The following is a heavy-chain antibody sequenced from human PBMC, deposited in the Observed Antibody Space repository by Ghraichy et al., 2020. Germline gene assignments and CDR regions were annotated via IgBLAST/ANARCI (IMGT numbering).Heavy chain of an antibody. D-gene: IGHD4-17*01. CDR1: GGSISSYY. J-gene: IGHJ6*02. CDR2: IYYSGST. V-gene: IGHV4-59*01. Sequence: SQTLSLTCTVSGGSISSYYWSWIRQPPGKGLEWIGYIYYSGSTNYNPSLKSRVTISVDTSKNQFSLKLSSVTAADTAVYYCARGGSDYRYYYYGMDVWGQGTTVTVSS. CDR3: ARGGSDYRYYYYGMDV.